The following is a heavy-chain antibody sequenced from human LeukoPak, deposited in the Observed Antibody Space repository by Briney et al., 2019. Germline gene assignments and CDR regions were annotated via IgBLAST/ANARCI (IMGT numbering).Heavy chain of an antibody. Sequence: GGSLRLSCAASGFTLSTYWMHWVRQAPGKGLVWVSRINPDGSTISYADSVNGRFTISRDNAKNTLYLQMNSLRAEDTAVYYCGCMLVSHWGQGALVTVSS. CDR2: INPDGSTI. CDR3: GCMLVSH. V-gene: IGHV3-74*01. D-gene: IGHD2-8*01. CDR1: GFTLSTYW. J-gene: IGHJ4*02.